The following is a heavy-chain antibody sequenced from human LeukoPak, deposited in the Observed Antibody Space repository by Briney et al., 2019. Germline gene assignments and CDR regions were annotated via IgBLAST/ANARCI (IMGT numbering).Heavy chain of an antibody. D-gene: IGHD1-1*01. V-gene: IGHV4-34*01. CDR3: ARGKGTTGTSYYFDY. CDR2: INHSGST. Sequence: SETLSLTCAVYGGSFSGYYWSWIRQPPGKGLEWIGEINHSGSTNYNPSLKSRVTISVDTSKHQFSLKLSSVTAADTAVYYCARGKGTTGTSYYFDYWGQGTLVTVSS. CDR1: GGSFSGYY. J-gene: IGHJ4*02.